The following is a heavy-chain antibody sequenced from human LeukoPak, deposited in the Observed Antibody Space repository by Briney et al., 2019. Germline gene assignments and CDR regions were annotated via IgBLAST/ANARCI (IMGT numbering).Heavy chain of an antibody. V-gene: IGHV3-23*01. D-gene: IGHD2-2*03. J-gene: IGHJ4*02. CDR1: GFTFSNYA. CDR3: AKRILDIVVVPASYYFDY. Sequence: GGSLRLSCAASGFTFSNYAMSWVRQAPGKGLEWVSAISGSGGSTYYADSVKGRFTISRDNSKNTLYLQMNSLRAEDTAVYYCAKRILDIVVVPASYYFDYWGQGTLVTVSS. CDR2: ISGSGGST.